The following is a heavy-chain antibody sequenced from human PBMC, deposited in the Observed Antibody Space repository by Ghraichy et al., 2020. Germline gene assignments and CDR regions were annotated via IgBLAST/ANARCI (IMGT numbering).Heavy chain of an antibody. CDR2: IKSDGDDP. Sequence: GGSLRLSCAASGFTFSSYWMHWVRQAPGKGLEWVSRIKSDGDDPIYADSVKGRFTISRDNAKNTLYLQMNSLRAEDTAVYYRVRHGAMIVEFDYWGQGTLVTVSS. CDR3: VRHGAMIVEFDY. J-gene: IGHJ4*02. CDR1: GFTFSSYW. V-gene: IGHV3-74*01. D-gene: IGHD3-22*01.